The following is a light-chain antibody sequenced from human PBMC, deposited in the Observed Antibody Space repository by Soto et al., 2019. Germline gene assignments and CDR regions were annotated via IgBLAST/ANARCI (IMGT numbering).Light chain of an antibody. Sequence: GDRVTITCQASQDISIYLNWYRQKPGKAPEVLIYDASKLGRGVPSRFSGSGSGTEFTFSITSLQPEDFATYYCQHRDTLLTFGGGTTVDLK. J-gene: IGKJ4*01. V-gene: IGKV1-33*01. CDR1: QDISIY. CDR2: DAS. CDR3: QHRDTLLT.